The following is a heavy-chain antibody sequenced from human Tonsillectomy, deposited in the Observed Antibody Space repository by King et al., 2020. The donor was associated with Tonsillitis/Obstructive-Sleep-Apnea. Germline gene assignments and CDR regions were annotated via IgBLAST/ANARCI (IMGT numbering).Heavy chain of an antibody. Sequence: VQLQESGPGLVKPSETLSLTCTVSGGSISSYYWSWLRQPPGKGLEWIGYIYYSGSTNYNPSLKSRVTISVDTSKNQFSLKLSSVTAADTAVYYCARVVWGYYYYMDVWGKGTTVTVSS. CDR2: IYYSGST. J-gene: IGHJ6*03. D-gene: IGHD2-8*01. CDR1: GGSISSYY. V-gene: IGHV4-59*01. CDR3: ARVVWGYYYYMDV.